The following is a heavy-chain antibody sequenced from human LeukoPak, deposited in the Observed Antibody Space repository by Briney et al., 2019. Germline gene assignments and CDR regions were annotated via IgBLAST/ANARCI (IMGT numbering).Heavy chain of an antibody. V-gene: IGHV4-61*05. Sequence: PSETLSLTCTVSGGSILSSSYYWGWIRQPPGKGLEWIGYIYYSGSTNYNPSLKSRVTISVDTSKNQFSLKLSSVTAADTAVYYCASGRDGYNFGAFDIWGQGTMVTVSS. CDR1: GGSILSSSYY. CDR2: IYYSGST. J-gene: IGHJ3*02. D-gene: IGHD5-24*01. CDR3: ASGRDGYNFGAFDI.